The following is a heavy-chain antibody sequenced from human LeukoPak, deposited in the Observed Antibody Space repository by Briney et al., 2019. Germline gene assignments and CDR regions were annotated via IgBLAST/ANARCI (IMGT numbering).Heavy chain of an antibody. Sequence: GGSLRLSCAASGFTFSSYAMSWVRQAPGKGLEWFSAITGGGGDTYHADSVKGRFTISRDNSKNTPYLQMNSLRAEDTATYYCAKGSSVSRPYYFDYWGQGTLLTVSS. V-gene: IGHV3-23*01. CDR2: ITGGGGDT. CDR1: GFTFSSYA. CDR3: AKGSSVSRPYYFDY. D-gene: IGHD3-16*01. J-gene: IGHJ4*02.